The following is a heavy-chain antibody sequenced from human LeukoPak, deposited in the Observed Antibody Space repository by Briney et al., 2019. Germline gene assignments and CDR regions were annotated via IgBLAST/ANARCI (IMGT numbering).Heavy chain of an antibody. CDR2: ISAYNDNT. CDR1: GYTFTNYD. D-gene: IGHD3-22*01. CDR3: AREYYYDSSGYYYEPFDAFDI. J-gene: IGHJ3*02. V-gene: IGHV1-18*01. Sequence: GASVKVSCKASGYTFTNYDISWVRQAPGQGLEWMGWISAYNDNTNYAQRLQGRVTMTTDTSTSTAYMELRSLRSDDTAVYYCAREYYYDSSGYYYEPFDAFDIWGQGTMVTVSS.